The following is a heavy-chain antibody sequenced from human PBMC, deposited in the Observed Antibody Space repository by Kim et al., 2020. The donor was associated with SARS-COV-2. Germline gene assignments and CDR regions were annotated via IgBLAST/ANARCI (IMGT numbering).Heavy chain of an antibody. CDR3: ARDSDLATIGDYFDY. J-gene: IGHJ4*02. V-gene: IGHV3-30*01. Sequence: DSVKGRFTIARDNSKNTLYLQMNSLRAEDTAVYYCARDSDLATIGDYFDYWGQGTLVTVSS. D-gene: IGHD5-12*01.